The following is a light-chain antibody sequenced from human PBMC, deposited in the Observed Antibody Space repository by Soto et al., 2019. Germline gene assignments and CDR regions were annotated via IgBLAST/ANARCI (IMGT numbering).Light chain of an antibody. Sequence: DIQMTQSPSSVSASVGDRVTITCRASQDISNWLAWYQQIPGKAPKLLIHAASNLQSGVPSRFSGSGSGTEFRLTISILQPEDFATYYCQQSNSFPRTFGQGTKLEIK. CDR1: QDISNW. CDR3: QQSNSFPRT. J-gene: IGKJ2*01. V-gene: IGKV1-12*01. CDR2: AAS.